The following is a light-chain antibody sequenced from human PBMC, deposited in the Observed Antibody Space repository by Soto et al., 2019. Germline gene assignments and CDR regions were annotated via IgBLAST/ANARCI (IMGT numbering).Light chain of an antibody. CDR3: QHRSNWPLS. CDR1: QSVSRY. Sequence: EIVLPQSPATLSLSPGERATLSCRASQSVSRYLAWYQQKPGQAPRLLIHDASNRATGIPARFSGSGSGTDFTLTISSLEPEDFAVYFCQHRSNWPLSFGGGTKVEVK. V-gene: IGKV3-11*01. J-gene: IGKJ4*01. CDR2: DAS.